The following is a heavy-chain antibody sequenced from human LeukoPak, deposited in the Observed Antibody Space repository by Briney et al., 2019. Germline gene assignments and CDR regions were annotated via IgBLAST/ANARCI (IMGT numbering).Heavy chain of an antibody. Sequence: GKSLRLSCGASGVTLSFHAMIELRQAPGKGLECVSGISGTGLSTYYADSVKGRFTISKDNSKNTLYLQMNSLRAEDTAIYYCAKGLPSRHHIFDYWGQGTLVTVSS. CDR3: AKGLPSRHHIFDY. CDR2: ISGTGLST. D-gene: IGHD2-21*01. V-gene: IGHV3-23*01. CDR1: GVTLSFHA. J-gene: IGHJ4*02.